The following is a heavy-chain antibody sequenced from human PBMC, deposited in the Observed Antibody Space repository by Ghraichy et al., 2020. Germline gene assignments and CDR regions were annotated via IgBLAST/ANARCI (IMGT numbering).Heavy chain of an antibody. Sequence: GESLNISCVGSGFSFSSYGMSWVRQAPGKGLEWVSGFRFGDYSIYYADSVKGRFTVSRDNSKDTLFLQMNSLRVEDTAVYYCAKRPCTGTDCSFFDDWGQGTQVTVSS. CDR1: GFSFSSYG. J-gene: IGHJ4*02. V-gene: IGHV3-23*01. CDR2: FRFGDYSI. CDR3: AKRPCTGTDCSFFDD. D-gene: IGHD2-8*02.